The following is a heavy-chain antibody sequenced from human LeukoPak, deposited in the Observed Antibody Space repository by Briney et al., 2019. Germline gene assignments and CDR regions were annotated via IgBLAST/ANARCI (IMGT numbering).Heavy chain of an antibody. J-gene: IGHJ4*02. Sequence: GGSLRLSCAASGFTFSSYWMSWVRQAPGKGLEWVANIKQDGSEKYYVDSVKGRFTISRDNAKNSVYLQMNSLRAEDTAVYYCVPHTYGSGSPLFDYWGQGTLVTVSS. CDR1: GFTFSSYW. CDR2: IKQDGSEK. V-gene: IGHV3-7*01. D-gene: IGHD3-10*01. CDR3: VPHTYGSGSPLFDY.